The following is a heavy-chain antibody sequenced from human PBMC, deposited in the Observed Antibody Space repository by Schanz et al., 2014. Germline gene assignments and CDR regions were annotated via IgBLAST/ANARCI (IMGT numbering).Heavy chain of an antibody. J-gene: IGHJ4*02. CDR2: ISGSGGST. CDR3: VRDSFFAFDY. V-gene: IGHV3-23*04. Sequence: EVQLVESGGGLIQPGGSLRLSCAASGFTFRGYAMSWVRQAPGRGLEWVSIISGSGGSTYYADSVKGRFTISRDNSKNTLFLQMNSLRAEDTAVYYCVRDSFFAFDYWGQGTLVTVSS. D-gene: IGHD3-3*01. CDR1: GFTFRGYA.